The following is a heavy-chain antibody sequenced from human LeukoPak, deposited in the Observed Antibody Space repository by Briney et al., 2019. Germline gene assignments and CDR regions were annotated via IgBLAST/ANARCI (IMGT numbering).Heavy chain of an antibody. D-gene: IGHD6-19*01. CDR1: GGSFSGYY. J-gene: IGHJ3*02. V-gene: IGHV4-34*01. Sequence: SETLSLTCAVYGGSFSGYYWSWIRQPPGKGLEWIGEINHSGSTNYNPSLKSRVTISVDTSKNQFSLKLSSVTAADTAVYYCARMGEQWLVQDAFDIWGQGTMVTVSS. CDR2: INHSGST. CDR3: ARMGEQWLVQDAFDI.